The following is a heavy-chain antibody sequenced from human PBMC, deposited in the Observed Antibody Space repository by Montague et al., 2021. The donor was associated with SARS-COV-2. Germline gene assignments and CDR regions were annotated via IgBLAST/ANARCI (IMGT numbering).Heavy chain of an antibody. CDR2: ISNGGXT. D-gene: IGHD3-9*01. CDR1: GVSFDSDNFF. Sequence: SETLSLTCSVSGVSFDSDNFFWGWIRPPPGKRPEWIGVISNGGXTXDTXXXSXRVTISVHTSRNQLSLNVKSVTAADTAVYYCARHRRYDVVTYYPDFWGQGILVTVSS. J-gene: IGHJ4*02. CDR3: ARHRRYDVVTYYPDF. V-gene: IGHV4-39*01.